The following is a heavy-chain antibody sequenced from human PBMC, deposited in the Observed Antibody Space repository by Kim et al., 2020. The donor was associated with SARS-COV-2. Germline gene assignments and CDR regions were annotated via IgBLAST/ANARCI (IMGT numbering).Heavy chain of an antibody. D-gene: IGHD6-13*01. V-gene: IGHV4-59*01. J-gene: IGHJ4*02. Sequence: LKSRVTISVDTSKTQFSLKLSSVTAADTAVYYCARDRKQQLARGFYFDYWGQGTLVTVSS. CDR3: ARDRKQQLARGFYFDY.